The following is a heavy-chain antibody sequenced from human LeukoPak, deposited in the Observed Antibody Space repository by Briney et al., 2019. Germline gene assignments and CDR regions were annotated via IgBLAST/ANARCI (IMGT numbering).Heavy chain of an antibody. CDR2: IKQDGSEK. CDR3: ARYCGGDRYGMDV. CDR1: GFTFSSYW. Sequence: GGSLRLSCADSGFTFSSYWMSWVRQAPGKGLEWVANIKQDGSEKDYVDSVKGRFTISRDNAKNSLYLQMNSLRAEDTAVYYCARYCGGDRYGMDVWGQGTTVTVSS. J-gene: IGHJ6*02. D-gene: IGHD2-21*02. V-gene: IGHV3-7*01.